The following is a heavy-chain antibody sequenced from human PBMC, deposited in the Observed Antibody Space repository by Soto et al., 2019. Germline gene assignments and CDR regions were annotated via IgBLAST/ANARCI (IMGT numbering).Heavy chain of an antibody. CDR3: AKDSGYQLPDNYFYYGLDV. CDR1: GFTFSSYW. CDR2: IKQDGSEK. Sequence: PGVSLRLSCAASGFTFSSYWMSWVRQAPGKGLEWVANIKQDGSEKYYASSVKGRFTVSRDNVKNTLSLQMNSLRPEDTAAYYCAKDSGYQLPDNYFYYGLDVWGQGTTVTVSS. J-gene: IGHJ6*02. D-gene: IGHD2-2*01. V-gene: IGHV3-7*01.